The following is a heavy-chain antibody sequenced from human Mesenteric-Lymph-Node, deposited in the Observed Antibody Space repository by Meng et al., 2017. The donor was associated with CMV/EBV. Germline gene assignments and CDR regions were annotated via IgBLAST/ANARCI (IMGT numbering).Heavy chain of an antibody. V-gene: IGHV3-21*04. CDR3: ARVAVGASIAWFDP. D-gene: IGHD1-26*01. Sequence: GESLKISCAASGFSLSSYSMNWVRQAPGKGLEWVSSISGSGGFIYYVDSVTGRFTISRDNAKNSLYLQMNSLRVEDTGVYYCARVAVGASIAWFDPWGQGTLVTVSS. CDR1: GFSLSSYS. J-gene: IGHJ5*02. CDR2: ISGSGGFI.